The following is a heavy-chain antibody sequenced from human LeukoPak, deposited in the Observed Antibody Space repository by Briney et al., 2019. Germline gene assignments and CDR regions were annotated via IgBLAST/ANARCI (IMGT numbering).Heavy chain of an antibody. CDR2: ISSSDGRT. Sequence: GGSLRLSCVVSGFTFSSYVMSWVRQAPGKGLEWVSVISSSDGRTYYADSVKGRFTISRDNSKNTLYLQMNSLRVEDTAVYYCAKDLGIFDYWGQGTLVTVSS. J-gene: IGHJ4*02. CDR1: GFTFSSYV. V-gene: IGHV3-23*01. CDR3: AKDLGIFDY. D-gene: IGHD7-27*01.